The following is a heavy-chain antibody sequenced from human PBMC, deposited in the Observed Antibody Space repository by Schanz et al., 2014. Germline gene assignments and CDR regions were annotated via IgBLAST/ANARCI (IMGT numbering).Heavy chain of an antibody. V-gene: IGHV1-69*04. CDR3: ARGNTISGVVILGWLDP. CDR2: IIPNLGAA. Sequence: QVPLVQSGAEVKKPGSSVKVSCKASGGTFSSHGFTWVRQAPGQGLEWMGRIIPNLGAASYAQKFQGRVTITADKSTNTAYMELSSLRAEDTAVYYCARGNTISGVVILGWLDPWGQGTLVTVSS. D-gene: IGHD3-3*01. CDR1: GGTFSSHG. J-gene: IGHJ5*02.